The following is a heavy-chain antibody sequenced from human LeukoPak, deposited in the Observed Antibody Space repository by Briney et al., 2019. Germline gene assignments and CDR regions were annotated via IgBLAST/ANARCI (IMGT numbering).Heavy chain of an antibody. CDR3: ARGRYFDWLPSNWFDP. D-gene: IGHD3-9*01. J-gene: IGHJ5*02. CDR1: GGSISGYY. Sequence: PETLSLTCTVSGGSISGYYWSWIRQPPGKRLEWIGYIYYSGSTIYNPSLKSRVTISVDTSKNQVSLELSSVTAADTAVYYCARGRYFDWLPSNWFDPWGQGTLVTVSS. CDR2: IYYSGST. V-gene: IGHV4-59*01.